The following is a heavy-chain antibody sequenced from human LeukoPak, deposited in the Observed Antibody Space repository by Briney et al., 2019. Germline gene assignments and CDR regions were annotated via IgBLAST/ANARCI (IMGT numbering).Heavy chain of an antibody. V-gene: IGHV3-23*01. Sequence: GGSLRLSCVGSGFSFSSFAMSWVRQAPGKGLEWVSTISGGGSYTYFADSVKGRFTVSRDDSKSMHFLQMNSLRPEDTALYFCAKRITVSAGYYLDSWGRGTLVTGSS. D-gene: IGHD6-19*01. J-gene: IGHJ4*02. CDR3: AKRITVSAGYYLDS. CDR1: GFSFSSFA. CDR2: ISGGGSYT.